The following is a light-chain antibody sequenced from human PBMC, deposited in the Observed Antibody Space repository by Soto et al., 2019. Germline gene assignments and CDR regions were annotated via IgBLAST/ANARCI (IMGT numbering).Light chain of an antibody. CDR1: ESVSRN. V-gene: IGKV3-15*01. CDR3: QQYNSWPPIT. J-gene: IGKJ5*01. Sequence: LSPGERATLSCRASESVSRNLAWYQQKPGQAPRLLIYDASTRATGIPDRFSGGGSGTEFTLTISSLQSEDFVVYYCQQYNSWPPITFGQGTRLEIK. CDR2: DAS.